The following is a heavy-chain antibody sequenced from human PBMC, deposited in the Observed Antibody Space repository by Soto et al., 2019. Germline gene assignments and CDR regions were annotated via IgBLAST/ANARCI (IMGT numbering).Heavy chain of an antibody. CDR3: ARDPRYYDILTGYSDYSGMDV. Sequence: GGSLRLSCAASGFTFSSYSMNWVRQAPGKGLEWVSSISSSSSYIYYADSVKGRFTISRDNAKNSLYLQMNSLRAEDTAVYYCARDPRYYDILTGYSDYSGMDVWGQGTTVTVS. CDR2: ISSSSSYI. J-gene: IGHJ6*02. CDR1: GFTFSSYS. D-gene: IGHD3-9*01. V-gene: IGHV3-21*01.